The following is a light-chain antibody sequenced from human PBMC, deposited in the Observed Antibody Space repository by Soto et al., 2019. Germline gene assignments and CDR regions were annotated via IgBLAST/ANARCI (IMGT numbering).Light chain of an antibody. CDR3: QQRFDWLT. CDR2: DAS. J-gene: IGKJ4*01. Sequence: EIVLTQSPGTLSLSPGDRATLSCRASQSVSIYLAWYQQKPGQAPRLLIYDASNRVTGIPARFSGSGSGTDFPLTISSVEPEDFSVYYCQQRFDWLTFGGGTKLEIK. CDR1: QSVSIY. V-gene: IGKV3-11*01.